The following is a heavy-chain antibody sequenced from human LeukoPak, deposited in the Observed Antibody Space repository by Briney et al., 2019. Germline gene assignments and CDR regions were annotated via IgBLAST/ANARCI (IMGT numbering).Heavy chain of an antibody. J-gene: IGHJ4*02. D-gene: IGHD3-22*01. CDR3: ARGRWRYDSSGYYYDY. V-gene: IGHV4-34*01. Sequence: PSETLSLTCTVSGGSINSYYWSWIRQPPGKGLEWIGEINHSGSTNYNPSLKSRVTISVDTSKNQFSLKLSSVTAADTAVYYCARGRWRYDSSGYYYDYWGQGTLVTVSS. CDR1: GGSINSYY. CDR2: INHSGST.